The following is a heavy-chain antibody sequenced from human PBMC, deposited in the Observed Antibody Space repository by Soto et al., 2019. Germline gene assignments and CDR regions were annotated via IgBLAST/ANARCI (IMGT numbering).Heavy chain of an antibody. CDR2: LSVGNGDT. J-gene: IGHJ6*02. CDR3: ATSEGDCGGGSCYNYFYYYGMDV. CDR1: GDTRTDFS. V-gene: IGHV1-3*01. D-gene: IGHD2-15*01. Sequence: ASVEVSCKASGDTRTDFSMHWVRQAPGQRPEWMGWLSVGNGDTKYSQKFQGRVTITRDTSARTAYMELSNLRSEDTAVYYCATSEGDCGGGSCYNYFYYYGMDVWGQGPTVTV.